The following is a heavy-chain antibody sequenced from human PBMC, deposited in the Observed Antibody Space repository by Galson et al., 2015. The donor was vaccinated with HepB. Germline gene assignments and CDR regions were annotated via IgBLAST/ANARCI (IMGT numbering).Heavy chain of an antibody. D-gene: IGHD4-17*01. CDR1: GFTFSSYA. J-gene: IGHJ4*02. V-gene: IGHV3-23*01. CDR2: ISGSGGST. Sequence: SLRLSCAASGFTFSSYAMSWVRQAPGKGLEWVSAISGSGGSTYYADSVKGRFTISRDNSKNTLYLQMNSLRAEDTAVYYCAKDGESPRMPTVTTYTILSYFAYWVQGTLVPVSS. CDR3: AKDGESPRMPTVTTYTILSYFAY.